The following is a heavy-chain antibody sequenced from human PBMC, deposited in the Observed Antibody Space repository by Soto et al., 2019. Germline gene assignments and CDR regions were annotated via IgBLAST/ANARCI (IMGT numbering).Heavy chain of an antibody. D-gene: IGHD2-21*01. Sequence: QVQLQESGPGLVKPSQTLSLTCTVSGGSISSGGYYWYWIRQHPGKGLEWIGYIYYSGTTYYNPSPKGRVTMSVDTTKTQFSLKLSSVTAADTAVYYCAASCVACGGFNYYGMDVWGQGTTVTVSS. V-gene: IGHV4-31*03. CDR2: IYYSGTT. CDR3: AASCVACGGFNYYGMDV. CDR1: GGSISSGGYY. J-gene: IGHJ6*02.